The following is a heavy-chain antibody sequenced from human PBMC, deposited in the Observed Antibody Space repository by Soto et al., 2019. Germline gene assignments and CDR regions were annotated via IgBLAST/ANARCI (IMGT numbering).Heavy chain of an antibody. D-gene: IGHD1-26*01. J-gene: IGHJ6*02. Sequence: PGGSLRLSCAASGFTSSSYAMHWVRQAPGKGLEWVAVISYDGSNKYYADSAKGRFTISRDNSKNTLYLQMNSLRAEDTAVYYCARGYGGPYYYYGMDVWGQGTTVTVSS. V-gene: IGHV3-30-3*01. CDR2: ISYDGSNK. CDR3: ARGYGGPYYYYGMDV. CDR1: GFTSSSYA.